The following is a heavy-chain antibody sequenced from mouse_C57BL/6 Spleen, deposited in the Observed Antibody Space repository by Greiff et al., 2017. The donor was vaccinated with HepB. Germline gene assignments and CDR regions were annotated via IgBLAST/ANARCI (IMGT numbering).Heavy chain of an antibody. V-gene: IGHV1-81*01. CDR1: GYTFTSYG. D-gene: IGHD2-3*01. CDR2: IYPRSGNT. J-gene: IGHJ2*01. CDR3: ARSDGYYYYFDY. Sequence: VKLMESGAELARPGASVKLSCKASGYTFTSYGISWVKQRTGQGLEWIGEIYPRSGNTYYNEKFKGKATLTADKSSSTAYMELRSLTSEDSAVYFCARSDGYYYYFDYWGQGTTLTVSS.